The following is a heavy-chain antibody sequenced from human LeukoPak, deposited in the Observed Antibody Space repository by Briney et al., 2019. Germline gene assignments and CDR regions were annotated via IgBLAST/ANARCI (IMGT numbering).Heavy chain of an antibody. J-gene: IGHJ4*02. Sequence: PGGSLRLSCAASGFTFSSYAMHWVRQAPGKGLEWVSGISWNSGSIGYADSVKGRFTISRDNAKNSLYLQMNSLRAEDTALYYCAKAYYYDSSGPLYFDYWGQGTLVTVSS. CDR1: GFTFSSYA. V-gene: IGHV3-9*01. CDR2: ISWNSGSI. D-gene: IGHD3-22*01. CDR3: AKAYYYDSSGPLYFDY.